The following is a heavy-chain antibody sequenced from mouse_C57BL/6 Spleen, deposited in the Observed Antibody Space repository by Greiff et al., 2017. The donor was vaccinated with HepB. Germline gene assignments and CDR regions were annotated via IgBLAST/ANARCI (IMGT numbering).Heavy chain of an antibody. Sequence: EVQLVESGGGLVKPGGSLKLSCAASGFTFSSYAMSWVRQTPEKRLEWVATISDGGSYTYYPDNVKGRFTISRDTAKNNLYLQMSHLKSEDTAMYYCARDGDYYAMDYWGQGTSVTVSS. CDR2: ISDGGSYT. J-gene: IGHJ4*01. D-gene: IGHD1-1*02. CDR1: GFTFSSYA. V-gene: IGHV5-4*01. CDR3: ARDGDYYAMDY.